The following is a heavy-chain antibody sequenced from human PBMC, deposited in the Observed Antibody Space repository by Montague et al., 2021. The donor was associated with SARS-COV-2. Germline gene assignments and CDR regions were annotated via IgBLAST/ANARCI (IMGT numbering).Heavy chain of an antibody. J-gene: IGHJ4*02. Sequence: SETLSLTCTVSAGSISSQYWSWIRQPPGKALEWIGYVYYTGSTKYNPSLKSRVTMSVDTPKNRFSLSLRSLTAADTAVYYCARAQNTCFIANCVNYFDFWGLGAQVTVSS. CDR2: VYYTGST. V-gene: IGHV4-59*11. D-gene: IGHD1-1*01. CDR3: ARAQNTCFIANCVNYFDF. CDR1: AGSISSQY.